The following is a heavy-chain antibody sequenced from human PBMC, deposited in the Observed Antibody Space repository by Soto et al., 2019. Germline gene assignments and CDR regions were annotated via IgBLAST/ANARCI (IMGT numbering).Heavy chain of an antibody. CDR2: IYYSGRT. Sequence: SETLSLTCAVSGDSMSSSDYYWGWIRQPPGKGLEWIGSIYYSGRTYYNPSLQIRVAISVDTSKNQFSLKLKSVTAADTAVYYCSRHNYYDSSGLRWGFDPWGQGTLVTVSS. CDR1: GDSMSSSDYY. J-gene: IGHJ5*02. V-gene: IGHV4-39*01. CDR3: SRHNYYDSSGLRWGFDP. D-gene: IGHD3-22*01.